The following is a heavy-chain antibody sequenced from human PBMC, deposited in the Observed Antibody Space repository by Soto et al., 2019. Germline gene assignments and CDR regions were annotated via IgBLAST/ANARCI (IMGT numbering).Heavy chain of an antibody. CDR3: AAPRDEYGSGVSWFTYGMVI. CDR2: LDGAGGST. Sequence: GVSLRLSCLASGFTFSDFAMTWVRHVPGRGLEWVASLDGAGGSTYYAESVRGRFSISRDNSQNTLFLQMKRLTVDDTAIYYCAAPRDEYGSGVSWFTYGMVIWGQGTTGTVAS. V-gene: IGHV3-23*01. J-gene: IGHJ6*02. CDR1: GFTFSDFA. D-gene: IGHD3-10*01.